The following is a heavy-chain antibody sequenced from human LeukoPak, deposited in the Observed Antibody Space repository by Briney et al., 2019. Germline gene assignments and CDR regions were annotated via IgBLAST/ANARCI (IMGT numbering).Heavy chain of an antibody. CDR1: GFTFSSYG. CDR2: IWYDGSNK. D-gene: IGHD1-26*01. J-gene: IGHJ4*02. Sequence: GRSLRLSCAASGFTFSSYGMHWVRQAPGKGLEWVAVIWYDGSNKYYADSVKCRFTISRDNSKNSLYLQMNSLRAEDTAVYYCAREVGATLDYWGQGTLVTVSS. V-gene: IGHV3-33*01. CDR3: AREVGATLDY.